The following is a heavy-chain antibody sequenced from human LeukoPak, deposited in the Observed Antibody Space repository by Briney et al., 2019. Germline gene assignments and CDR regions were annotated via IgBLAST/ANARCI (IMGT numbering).Heavy chain of an antibody. CDR2: ISWNSGSI. J-gene: IGHJ4*02. D-gene: IGHD3-10*01. CDR1: GFTFDDYA. Sequence: GGSLRLSCAASGFTFDDYAMHWVRQAPGKGLEWVSGISWNSGSIGYADSVKGRFTISRDNAKNPLYLQMNSLRAEDTALYYCAKDTGLLWFGELLSYFDYWGQGTLVTVSS. CDR3: AKDTGLLWFGELLSYFDY. V-gene: IGHV3-9*01.